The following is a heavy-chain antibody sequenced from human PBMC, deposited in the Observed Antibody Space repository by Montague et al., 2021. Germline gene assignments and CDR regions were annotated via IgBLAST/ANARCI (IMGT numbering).Heavy chain of an antibody. CDR2: IYYSGST. V-gene: IGHV4-39*01. J-gene: IGHJ5*02. D-gene: IGHD6-13*01. Sequence: ETFSLPFPFSFGSLRSSIYYWAWIRQPPGKGLEWFGSIYYSGSTYYNTSLRTRVIMSVYTSKNQFSLNLTSVTAADTALYYCAPLRGRAAPWGQGTLVTVSP. CDR1: FGSLRSSIYY. CDR3: APLRGRAAP.